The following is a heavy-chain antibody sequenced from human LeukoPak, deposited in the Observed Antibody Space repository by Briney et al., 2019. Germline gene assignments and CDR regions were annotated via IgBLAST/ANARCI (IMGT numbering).Heavy chain of an antibody. D-gene: IGHD5-24*01. V-gene: IGHV1-46*01. CDR1: GYTFTNYY. CDR3: ARIRDGYNDAYDI. Sequence: ASVTVSCKASGYTFTNYYIHWLRQAPGQGLEWMGLINPGGDNTNYAQNFQGRVTMTRDTSASTVYMELSSLRSEDTAIYYCARIRDGYNDAYDIWGQGTVVTVPS. J-gene: IGHJ3*02. CDR2: INPGGDNT.